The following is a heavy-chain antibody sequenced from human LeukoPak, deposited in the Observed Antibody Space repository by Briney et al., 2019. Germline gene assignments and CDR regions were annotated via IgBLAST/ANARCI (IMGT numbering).Heavy chain of an antibody. CDR1: GFTFSSYS. J-gene: IGHJ4*02. D-gene: IGHD6-19*01. CDR3: ARCIAVAEDFDY. Sequence: PGGSLTLSCTASGFTFSSYSMNWVRQAPGKGLEWVSYISSSNSTIYYTDSVKGRFTIFRDNAKNSLYLLMNSLRDEDTAVYYSARCIAVAEDFDYWGQGTLVTVSS. V-gene: IGHV3-48*02. CDR2: ISSSNSTI.